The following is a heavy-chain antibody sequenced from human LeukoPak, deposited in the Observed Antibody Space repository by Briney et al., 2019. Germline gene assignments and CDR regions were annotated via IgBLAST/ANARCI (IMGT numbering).Heavy chain of an antibody. V-gene: IGHV4-38-2*02. J-gene: IGHJ4*02. CDR2: MHQIGTT. CDR3: ARGNSPGGFFDY. D-gene: IGHD3-16*01. CDR1: GYSIRNRFY. Sequence: SETLSLTCTVSGYSIRNRFYCGWIRQTPGNGLEFLGTMHQIGTTHSNPSVESRLTMSVDTSNNHFSLKLTSVTAADTAVYFCARGNSPGGFFDYWGQGILVTVSS.